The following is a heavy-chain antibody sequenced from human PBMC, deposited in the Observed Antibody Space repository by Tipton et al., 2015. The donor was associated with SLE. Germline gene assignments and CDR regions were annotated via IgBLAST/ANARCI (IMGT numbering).Heavy chain of an antibody. Sequence: GLVKPSGTLSLTCAVSGASISSSTSYWSWIRQTPGTGLEFIGEIHHTGSTSYNPSLKSRVTLSVDTSRNQFSLKLKSVTAADTALYFCARGREDYNFWTGYFKDWGQGTLVTVSS. J-gene: IGHJ4*02. CDR1: GASISSSTS. V-gene: IGHV4-4*02. CDR3: ARGREDYNFWTGYFKD. D-gene: IGHD3/OR15-3a*01. CDR2: IHHTGST.